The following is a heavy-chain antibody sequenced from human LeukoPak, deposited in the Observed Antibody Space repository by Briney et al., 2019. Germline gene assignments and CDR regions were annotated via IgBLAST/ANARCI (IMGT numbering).Heavy chain of an antibody. V-gene: IGHV3-21*01. D-gene: IGHD5-18*01. CDR1: GFTFSSYS. CDR3: ARGGYSYGYTLYYFDY. CDR2: ISSSSYI. J-gene: IGHJ4*02. Sequence: GGSLRLSCAASGFTFSSYSMNRVRQAPGKGLEWVSSISSSSYIYYADSVKGRFTISRDNAKNSLYLQMNSLRAEDTAVYYCARGGYSYGYTLYYFDYWGQGTLVTVSS.